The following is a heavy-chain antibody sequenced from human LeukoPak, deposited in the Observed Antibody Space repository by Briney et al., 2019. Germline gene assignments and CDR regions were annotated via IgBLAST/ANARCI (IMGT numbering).Heavy chain of an antibody. CDR3: ARTVYDLRGQRLIPGLDY. J-gene: IGHJ4*02. V-gene: IGHV3-48*03. CDR2: IGTITTTT. D-gene: IGHD6-19*01. CDR1: GFNFRIYE. Sequence: PGGSLRLSCAASGFNFRIYEMNWVRQAPGKGLEWVSYIGTITTTTYYADSVKGRFTVSRDDAKSSLYLQMSSLRAEDTAVYYCARTVYDLRGQRLIPGLDYWGQGTLVTVSS.